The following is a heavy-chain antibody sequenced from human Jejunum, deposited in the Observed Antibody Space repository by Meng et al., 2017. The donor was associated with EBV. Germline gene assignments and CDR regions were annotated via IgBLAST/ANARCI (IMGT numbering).Heavy chain of an antibody. CDR1: GFTFNSHT. V-gene: IGHV3-23*04. J-gene: IGHJ5*02. CDR2: ITDSGGST. CDR3: AKLTRA. Sequence: EGQLGGSGAGLVQPGGSLRLSCAASGFTFNSHTMSWVRQAPGKGLEWVSAITDSGGSTYYTDSVKGRFTISRDNSKNTLYLQMNSLRAEDTAVYYCAKLTRAWGQGTLVTVSS.